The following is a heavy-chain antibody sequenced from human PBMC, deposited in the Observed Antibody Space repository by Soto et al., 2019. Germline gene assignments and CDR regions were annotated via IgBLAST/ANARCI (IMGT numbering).Heavy chain of an antibody. J-gene: IGHJ3*02. Sequence: GGSLRLSCLASRFTFSSYAMHWVRQAPGKGLEYVSSISSNGDSTYYADSVKGRFTISRDNSKNTMYLQMSSLRAEDTAVYYCVKYYYDSSGYYGLNAFDIWGQGKMVTVSS. CDR1: RFTFSSYA. V-gene: IGHV3-64D*06. CDR2: ISSNGDST. D-gene: IGHD3-22*01. CDR3: VKYYYDSSGYYGLNAFDI.